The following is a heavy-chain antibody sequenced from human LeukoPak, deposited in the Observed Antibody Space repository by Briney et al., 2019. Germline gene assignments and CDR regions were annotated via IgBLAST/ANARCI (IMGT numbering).Heavy chain of an antibody. CDR3: ARAQRSSWYGFDY. CDR1: GYTFSAYY. D-gene: IGHD6-13*01. CDR2: INTNSGGT. V-gene: IGHV1-2*02. Sequence: ASVKVSCKASGYTFSAYYMHWVRQAPGQGFEWMGWINTNSGGTNYAQKFQGRVTMTRDTSISTAYMELSRLRSDDTAVYYCARAQRSSWYGFDYWGQGTLVTVSS. J-gene: IGHJ4*02.